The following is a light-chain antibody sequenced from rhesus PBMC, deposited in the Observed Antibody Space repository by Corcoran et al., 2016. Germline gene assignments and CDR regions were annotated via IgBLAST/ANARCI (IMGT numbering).Light chain of an antibody. V-gene: IGKV1-21*01. CDR3: QQYYGIPDS. Sequence: DIQMTQSPSSLSASVGDRVTITCRASQGITNDLAWYQQKPGETPKLLIYEASRFQSGIPSRFSGSGSGTDFTLTSSSLQSEEFATYYFQQYYGIPDSFGQGTKVEVQ. CDR1: QGITND. J-gene: IGKJ2*01. CDR2: EAS.